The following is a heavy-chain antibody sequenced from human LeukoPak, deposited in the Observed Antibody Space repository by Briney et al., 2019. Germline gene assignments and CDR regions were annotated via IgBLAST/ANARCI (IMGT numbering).Heavy chain of an antibody. J-gene: IGHJ3*02. Sequence: AGESLRLSCAASGFTISTYAMHWVRQAPGKGLEWVAVISYDGSNRYYTDSVKGRFTISRDKSENTLYLQMNSLRAEDTAVYYCARRGQQTGAFDIWGQGTMVTVSS. D-gene: IGHD6-13*01. V-gene: IGHV3-30-3*01. CDR1: GFTISTYA. CDR2: ISYDGSNR. CDR3: ARRGQQTGAFDI.